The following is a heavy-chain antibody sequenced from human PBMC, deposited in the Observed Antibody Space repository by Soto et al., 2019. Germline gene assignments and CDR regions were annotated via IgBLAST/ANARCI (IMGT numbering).Heavy chain of an antibody. CDR3: AREDDGGDSLDV. CDR1: GGSISSDYYH. Sequence: QVQLQQSGPGLVKPSQTLSLTCTVSGGSISSDYYHWTWIRPSPGKGLGWIGYIHHSASILYKPSLKTRLTISVDTSKNQFSLHLTSVTAADTAVYFCAREDDGGDSLDVWGQGTTGTGSS. V-gene: IGHV4-30-4*08. D-gene: IGHD2-21*02. J-gene: IGHJ6*02. CDR2: IHHSASI.